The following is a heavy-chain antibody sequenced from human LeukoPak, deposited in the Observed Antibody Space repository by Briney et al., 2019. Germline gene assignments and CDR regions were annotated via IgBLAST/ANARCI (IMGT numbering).Heavy chain of an antibody. J-gene: IGHJ6*02. CDR1: GFTFSSYG. CDR3: VVEPRYYYYSMDV. V-gene: IGHV3-30*03. CDR2: ISYDGSNK. Sequence: GGSLRLSCAASGFTFSSYGMHWVRQAPGKGLEWVAVISYDGSNKYYADSVKGRFTISRDNSKNTLYLQMNSLRAEDTAVYYCVVEPRYYYYSMDVWGQGTTVTVSS. D-gene: IGHD1-1*01.